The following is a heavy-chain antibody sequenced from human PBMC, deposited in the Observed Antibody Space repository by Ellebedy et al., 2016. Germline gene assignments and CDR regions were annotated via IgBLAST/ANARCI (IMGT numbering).Heavy chain of an antibody. V-gene: IGHV4-39*07. CDR3: ARDGGKGGDSDL. D-gene: IGHD2-21*02. CDR1: GGSVSSSSPF. Sequence: SETLSLTXIVSGGSVSSSSPFWGWIRQSPGKGLEWIGYISYSGTTHYRPSLRSRVTISLDTSKNQFSLRLSSVTAADTAVYYCARDGGKGGDSDLWGQGTLVTVSS. J-gene: IGHJ5*02. CDR2: ISYSGTT.